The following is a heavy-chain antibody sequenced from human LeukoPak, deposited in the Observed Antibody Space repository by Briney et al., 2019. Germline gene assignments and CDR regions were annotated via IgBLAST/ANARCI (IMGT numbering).Heavy chain of an antibody. D-gene: IGHD6-25*01. Sequence: GGSLRLSCAASGFSFSDYAMTWVRQAPGKGLEWVSSISGSGTNTYRSASATGRFTISRDNSENTLYLQMNSLRAEDTAIYYCAKDSVAAAGFYLDYWGHGTLVTVSS. CDR2: ISGSGTNT. CDR1: GFSFSDYA. V-gene: IGHV3-23*01. J-gene: IGHJ4*01. CDR3: AKDSVAAAGFYLDY.